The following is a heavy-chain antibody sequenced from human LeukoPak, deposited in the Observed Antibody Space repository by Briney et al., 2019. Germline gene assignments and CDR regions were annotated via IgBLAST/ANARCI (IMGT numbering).Heavy chain of an antibody. J-gene: IGHJ4*02. V-gene: IGHV4-59*01. CDR2: IYYSGST. CDR3: ARGGYSGHIYYFES. D-gene: IGHD5-12*01. CDR1: GGSISGYY. Sequence: PSETLSLTCTVSGGSISGYYWSWIRQPPGKGLEWIGYIYYSGSTNYNPFLKSRVTISMDTSKNQFSLKLSSVTAADTAVYFCARGGYSGHIYYFESWGQGTLVTVSS.